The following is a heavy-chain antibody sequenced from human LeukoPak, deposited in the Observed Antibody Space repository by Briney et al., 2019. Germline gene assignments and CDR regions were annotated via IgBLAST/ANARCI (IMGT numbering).Heavy chain of an antibody. D-gene: IGHD2-15*01. CDR3: AKDRTVVVVAATFDY. V-gene: IGHV3-23*01. Sequence: GRSLRLSCAASGFTFSSYAMSWVRQAPGKALELVSAISVSGRSTYYADSVKGRFTISRDNSKNTLYLQMNSLRAEETAVYYCAKDRTVVVVAATFDYWGQGTLVTVSS. CDR1: GFTFSSYA. CDR2: ISVSGRST. J-gene: IGHJ4*02.